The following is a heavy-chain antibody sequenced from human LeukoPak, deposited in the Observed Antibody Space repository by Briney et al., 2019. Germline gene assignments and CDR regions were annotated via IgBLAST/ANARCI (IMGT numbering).Heavy chain of an antibody. D-gene: IGHD5-24*01. Sequence: PGGSLRLFCSASGFTFSSYWMSWVRQAPGKGLEGVANIKQDGSEKYYVDSVKGRFTISRDNAKNSLYLQVNSLTAEDTAVYYSARGGEMATKLFYYFDYWGQGTLVTVSS. CDR2: IKQDGSEK. CDR1: GFTFSSYW. J-gene: IGHJ4*02. V-gene: IGHV3-7*01. CDR3: ARGGEMATKLFYYFDY.